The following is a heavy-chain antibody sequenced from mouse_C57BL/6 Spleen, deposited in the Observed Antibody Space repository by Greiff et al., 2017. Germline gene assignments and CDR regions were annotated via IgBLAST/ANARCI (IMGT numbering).Heavy chain of an antibody. CDR3: ARRIDSLYAMDD. CDR2: IYPGSGST. D-gene: IGHD6-2*01. V-gene: IGHV1-55*01. Sequence: QVQLQQPGAELVKPGASVTMSCKASGYTFTSYWITWVKQRPGQGLAWIGDIYPGSGSTNYNEKFKSKATLTVDTSSSTAYMQLSSLTSEDSSVYYCARRIDSLYAMDDWGQGTSGTVSS. CDR1: GYTFTSYW. J-gene: IGHJ4*01.